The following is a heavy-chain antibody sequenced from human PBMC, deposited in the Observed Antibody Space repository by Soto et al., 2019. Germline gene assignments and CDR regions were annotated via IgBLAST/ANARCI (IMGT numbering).Heavy chain of an antibody. CDR2: MNPNSGNT. CDR3: ARGLYSSSSPYPSRN. J-gene: IGHJ4*02. CDR1: GYTFTSYD. D-gene: IGHD6-6*01. Sequence: ASVKVSCKASGYTFTSYDINWVRQATGQGLEWMGWMNPNSGNTGYAQKFQGRVTMTRNTSISTAYMELSSLRSEDTAVYYCARGLYSSSSPYPSRNWGQGTLVTVSS. V-gene: IGHV1-8*01.